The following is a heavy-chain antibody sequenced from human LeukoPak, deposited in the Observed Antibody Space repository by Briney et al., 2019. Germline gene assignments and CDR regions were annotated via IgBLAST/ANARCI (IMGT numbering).Heavy chain of an antibody. CDR1: GGSIRSSSHY. V-gene: IGHV4-39*01. Sequence: SSETLSLTCTVSGGSIRSSSHYWGWIRQPPGKGLEWIGSIYYSGTTAYNPSLKSRVTISVDTSKNQFSLKLSSVTAADTAVYYCVRWQCGSMFHPPWGQGTLVTVSS. J-gene: IGHJ5*02. CDR3: VRWQCGSMFHPP. D-gene: IGHD3-10*02. CDR2: IYYSGTT.